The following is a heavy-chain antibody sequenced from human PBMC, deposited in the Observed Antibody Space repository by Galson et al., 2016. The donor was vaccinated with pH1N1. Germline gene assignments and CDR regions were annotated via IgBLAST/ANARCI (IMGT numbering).Heavy chain of an antibody. CDR1: GYSFSTYW. D-gene: IGHD5-18*01. V-gene: IGHV3-7*03. J-gene: IGHJ4*02. CDR2: IKQDGSEK. CDR3: VRAIASGYSY. Sequence: SGAEVKQPGESLKISCKASGYSFSTYWMHWVRQAPGKGLEWVANIKQDGSEKYYVDSVKGRFTISRDNGKNSLYLQMNSLRVEDTAVYYCVRAIASGYSYWGQGTLVTVSS.